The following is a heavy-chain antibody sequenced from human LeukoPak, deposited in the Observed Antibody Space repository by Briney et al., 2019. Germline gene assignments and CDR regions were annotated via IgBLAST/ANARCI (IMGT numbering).Heavy chain of an antibody. Sequence: PSETLSLTCTVSGGSIGSGDYYWSWIRQPPGKGLEWIGYIYYSGSTYYNPSLKSRVTISVDTSKNQFSLKLSSVTAADTAVYYCASLPAAMHGGDYWGQGTLVTVSS. D-gene: IGHD2-2*01. J-gene: IGHJ4*02. CDR1: GGSIGSGDYY. CDR2: IYYSGST. V-gene: IGHV4-30-4*01. CDR3: ASLPAAMHGGDY.